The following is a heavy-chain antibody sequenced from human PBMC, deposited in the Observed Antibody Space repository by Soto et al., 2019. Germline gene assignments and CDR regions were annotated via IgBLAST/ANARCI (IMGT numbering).Heavy chain of an antibody. Sequence: EVQLVESGGDLVQPGRSLRLSCAASGFTFDDYPMHWVRQAPGKGLEWVSGISWNSGILGYADSVRGRFSISRDNAKKSFYLQQTGLGPQYTPLYFCVKDGLPSIFGQVYDCVFIWGRGTMVTFSS. CDR3: VKDGLPSIFGQVYDCVFI. CDR2: ISWNSGIL. J-gene: IGHJ3*02. CDR1: GFTFDDYP. V-gene: IGHV3-9*01. D-gene: IGHD3-3*01.